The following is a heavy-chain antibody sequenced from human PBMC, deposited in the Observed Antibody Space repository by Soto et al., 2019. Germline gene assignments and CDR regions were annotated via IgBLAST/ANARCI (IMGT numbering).Heavy chain of an antibody. V-gene: IGHV5-51*01. D-gene: IGHD4-17*01. CDR1: GYSFTSYW. CDR2: IYPGDSDT. J-gene: IGHJ1*01. CDR3: ARVPRPAYGDYDDVYFQH. Sequence: GESLKISCKGSGYSFTSYWIGWVRQMPGKGLEWMGIIYPGDSDTRYSPSFQGQVTISADKSISTAYLQWSSLKASDTAMYYCARVPRPAYGDYDDVYFQHWGQGTLVTVSS.